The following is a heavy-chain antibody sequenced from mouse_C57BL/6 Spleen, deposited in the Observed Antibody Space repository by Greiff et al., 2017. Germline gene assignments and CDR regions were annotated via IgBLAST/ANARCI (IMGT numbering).Heavy chain of an antibody. J-gene: IGHJ3*01. D-gene: IGHD1-1*01. Sequence: QVQLQQPGAELVRPGTSVKLSCKASGYTFTSYWMHWVKQRPGQGLEWIGVIDPSDSYTNYNQKFKGKATLTVDTASSTAYMQLRSLTSEDSAVYCCARDSGSSYPWFAYWGQGTLVTVSA. V-gene: IGHV1-59*01. CDR1: GYTFTSYW. CDR3: ARDSGSSYPWFAY. CDR2: IDPSDSYT.